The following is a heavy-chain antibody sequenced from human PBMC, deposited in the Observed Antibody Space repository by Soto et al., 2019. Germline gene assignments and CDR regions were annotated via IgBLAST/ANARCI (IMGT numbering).Heavy chain of an antibody. Sequence: PSETLSLTCAVYGGSFSGYYWSWIRQPPGKGLEWIGEINHSGSTNYNPSLKSRVTISVDTSKNQFSLKLSSVTAADTAVYYCARTLLRYRSGWYGGLDYWGKGTLVTVS. D-gene: IGHD6-19*01. CDR2: INHSGST. V-gene: IGHV4-34*01. CDR3: ARTLLRYRSGWYGGLDY. CDR1: GGSFSGYY. J-gene: IGHJ4*02.